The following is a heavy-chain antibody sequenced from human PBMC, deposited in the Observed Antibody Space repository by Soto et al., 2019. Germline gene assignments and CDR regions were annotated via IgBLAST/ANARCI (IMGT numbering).Heavy chain of an antibody. D-gene: IGHD6-19*01. V-gene: IGHV3-74*01. Sequence: EVQLVESGGGLVQPGGSLRLSCAASGFTFSTYWMHWVRQAPGKGLVWVSRINSDGSSTNYADSVKGRFTISRDNAKDTLYLQMNSLRAEDTAVYYCARDEQWLVGNSWGQGTLVTVSS. CDR3: ARDEQWLVGNS. CDR1: GFTFSTYW. J-gene: IGHJ4*02. CDR2: INSDGSST.